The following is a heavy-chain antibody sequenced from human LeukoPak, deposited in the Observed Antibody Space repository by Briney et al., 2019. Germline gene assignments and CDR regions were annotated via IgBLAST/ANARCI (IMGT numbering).Heavy chain of an antibody. Sequence: PGWSLRLSCASSGFTFSSYEINWVRQAPGKGLEWVSYISSSGSTIYYADSVKGRFTISRDNAKNSLYLQMNSLRAEDTAVYYCARDRGLDAFDIWGQGTMVTVSS. D-gene: IGHD3/OR15-3a*01. CDR1: GFTFSSYE. J-gene: IGHJ3*02. CDR2: ISSSGSTI. V-gene: IGHV3-48*03. CDR3: ARDRGLDAFDI.